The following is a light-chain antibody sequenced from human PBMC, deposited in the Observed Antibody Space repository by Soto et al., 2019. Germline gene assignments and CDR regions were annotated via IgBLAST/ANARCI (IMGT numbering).Light chain of an antibody. CDR1: SSNVGGYDF. Sequence: QSVLTQPRSLSASPGQSVTISCTGTSSNVGGYDFVSWYQQHPGSAPKLILYDVNKRASGVPDRFSGSKSGNTASLTISGLQAEDEADYFCCSYAGNYRVFGGGTQLTVL. CDR2: DVN. CDR3: CSYAGNYRV. J-gene: IGLJ2*01. V-gene: IGLV2-11*01.